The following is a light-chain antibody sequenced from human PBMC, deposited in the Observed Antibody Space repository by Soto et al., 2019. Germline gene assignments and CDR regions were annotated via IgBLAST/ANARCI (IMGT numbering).Light chain of an antibody. CDR1: QSLLSNSENF. Sequence: DIVMTQSPDSLAVSLGERATINCKSSQSLLSNSENFLAWFQHKPGQPPKILIYGASARESGVPDRFSCSGSGTDFSLTISSLQAEDVAVYYCQQYYGSPITFGEGTRLEIK. CDR3: QQYYGSPIT. CDR2: GAS. V-gene: IGKV4-1*01. J-gene: IGKJ5*01.